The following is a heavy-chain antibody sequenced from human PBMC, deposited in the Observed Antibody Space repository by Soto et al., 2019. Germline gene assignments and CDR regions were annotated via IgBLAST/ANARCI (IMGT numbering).Heavy chain of an antibody. CDR3: ARTHWEYSSSHCWFDP. D-gene: IGHD6-6*01. V-gene: IGHV4-4*07. J-gene: IGHJ5*02. CDR2: IYTSGST. CDR1: GGSISSYY. Sequence: PSETLSLTCTVSGGSISSYYWSWIRQPAGKGLEWIGRIYTSGSTNYNPSLKSRVTMSVDTSKNQFSLKLSSVTAADTAVYYCARTHWEYSSSHCWFDPWGQGTLVT.